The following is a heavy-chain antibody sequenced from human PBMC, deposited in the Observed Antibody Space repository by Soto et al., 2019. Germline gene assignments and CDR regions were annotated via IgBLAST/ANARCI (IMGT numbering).Heavy chain of an antibody. J-gene: IGHJ5*02. V-gene: IGHV4-39*03. CDR3: XXXXVVAAAYNWXDP. CDR2: IYYSGST. Sequence: TXSLTCTVSGGSISSSSYYWGWIRQPPGKGLEWIGSIYYSGSTYYNPSLKSRVTISVDTSKTQFSLKLSSGTAADTAVYXXXXXXVVAAAYNWXDPXXQGTLVTVSS. D-gene: IGHD2-15*01. CDR1: GGSISSSSYY.